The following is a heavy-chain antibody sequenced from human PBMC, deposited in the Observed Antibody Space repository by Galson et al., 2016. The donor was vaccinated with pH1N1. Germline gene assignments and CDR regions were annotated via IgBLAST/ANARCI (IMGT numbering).Heavy chain of an antibody. J-gene: IGHJ4*02. CDR2: FHTSGST. Sequence: TLSLTCTVSGVSVNSPTYYWSWIRQPAGKGLEWIGRFHTSGSTNYKPSLNSRVTISLDASNNQFSLKLTSATAADTAVYYCAREADSSDSTGYYYKTFDYWGQGILVTVSS. CDR3: AREADSSDSTGYYYKTFDY. CDR1: GVSVNSPTYY. D-gene: IGHD3-22*01. V-gene: IGHV4-61*02.